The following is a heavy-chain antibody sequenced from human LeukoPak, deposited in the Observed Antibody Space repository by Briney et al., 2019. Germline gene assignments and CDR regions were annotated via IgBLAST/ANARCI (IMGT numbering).Heavy chain of an antibody. Sequence: SETLSLTCTVSGGSISSYYWSWIRQPPGKGLEWIGYMYYSGNTNYNPSLKSRVTISVDTSKNQFSLNLSSVTAADTAVYYCARVWFGELLLDYWGQGTLVTVSS. V-gene: IGHV4-59*12. J-gene: IGHJ4*02. CDR2: MYYSGNT. CDR1: GGSISSYY. CDR3: ARVWFGELLLDY. D-gene: IGHD3-10*01.